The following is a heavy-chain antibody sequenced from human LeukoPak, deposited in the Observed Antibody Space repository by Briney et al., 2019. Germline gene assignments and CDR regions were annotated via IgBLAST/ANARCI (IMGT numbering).Heavy chain of an antibody. CDR3: ARDGGDEILDY. J-gene: IGHJ4*02. CDR1: GGSISSYY. D-gene: IGHD4-17*01. V-gene: IGHV4-59*01. Sequence: SETLSLTCTVSGGSISSYYWSWIRLPPGKGLEWIGYLSKSGNTNYSPSLKSRVTIFGDTSKNQFSLRLSSVTAAGTAVYYCARDGGDEILDYWGQGTLVTVSS. CDR2: LSKSGNT.